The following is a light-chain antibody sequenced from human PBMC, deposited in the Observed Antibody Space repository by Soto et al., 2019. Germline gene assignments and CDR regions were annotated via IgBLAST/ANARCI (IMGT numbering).Light chain of an antibody. J-gene: IGKJ1*01. CDR2: GAS. Sequence: AIQMTQSPSSLSASVGDRVTITCRASQAIRNDLGWYQQKPGKAPNLLIFGASNLQAGVPVRFSASGSGTNFTLTISSLQSEDFAVYYCQQYNNWPPWTFGQGTKVEIK. V-gene: IGKV1-6*01. CDR3: QQYNNWPPWT. CDR1: QAIRND.